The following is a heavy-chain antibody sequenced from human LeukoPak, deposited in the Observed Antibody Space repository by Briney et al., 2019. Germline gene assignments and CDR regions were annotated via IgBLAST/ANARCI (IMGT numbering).Heavy chain of an antibody. CDR2: TSGSGGST. CDR1: GCTFSSYA. V-gene: IGHV3-23*01. J-gene: IGHJ3*02. Sequence: GGSLRLSCAASGCTFSSYAMSWVRQAPGKGLEWVSATSGSGGSTYYADSVKGRFTISRDNSKNTLYLQMNSLRAEDTAVYYCAKDERSITIFGVVISDAFDIWGQGTMVTVSS. D-gene: IGHD3-3*01. CDR3: AKDERSITIFGVVISDAFDI.